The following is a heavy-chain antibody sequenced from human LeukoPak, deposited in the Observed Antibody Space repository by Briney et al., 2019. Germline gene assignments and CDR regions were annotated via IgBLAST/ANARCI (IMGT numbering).Heavy chain of an antibody. D-gene: IGHD3-10*01. CDR3: ARCLAGARVFDP. J-gene: IGHJ5*02. V-gene: IGHV4-59*01. CDR2: IYYSGST. Sequence: SETLSLTCAVYGGSFSGYYWSWIRQPPGKGLEWIGYIYYSGSTNYNPSLKSRVTISVDTAKNQFSLKLSSVTAADTAVYYCARCLAGARVFDPWGQGTLVTVSS. CDR1: GGSFSGYY.